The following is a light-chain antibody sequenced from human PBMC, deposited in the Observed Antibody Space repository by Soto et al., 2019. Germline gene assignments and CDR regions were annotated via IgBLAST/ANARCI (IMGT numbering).Light chain of an antibody. V-gene: IGLV1-47*01. CDR1: SSNIGSNF. CDR2: RNN. CDR3: ASCDDRLSDHV. J-gene: IGLJ1*01. Sequence: QSGLTQPPSASGTPGQRVTISCSGSSSNIGSNFVYWYQQLPGTAPTLLIYRNNQRPSGVPDRFSGSKSGTSASLAISGLRSEDEADYYCASCDDRLSDHVFGTPTKVT.